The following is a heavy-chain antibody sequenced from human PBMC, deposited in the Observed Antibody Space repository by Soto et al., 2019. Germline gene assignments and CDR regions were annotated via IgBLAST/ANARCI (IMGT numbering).Heavy chain of an antibody. Sequence: TSETLSLTCTVSGVSIGTSGSYWSWIRQYPGKGLEWIGHIFYSGSTSYNPSLKNRVTISVGTSNNQFSLKLTSVTAADTAVYYCARIWPAAMQTDYWGQGTLVTVSS. CDR1: GVSIGTSGSY. V-gene: IGHV4-31*03. D-gene: IGHD2-2*01. CDR2: IFYSGST. J-gene: IGHJ4*02. CDR3: ARIWPAAMQTDY.